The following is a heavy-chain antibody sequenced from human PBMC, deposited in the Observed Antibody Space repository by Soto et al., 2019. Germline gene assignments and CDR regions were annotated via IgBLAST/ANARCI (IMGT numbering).Heavy chain of an antibody. Sequence: SETLSLTCAVYGGSFSGYYWSWIRQPPGKGLEWIGEINHSGSTNYNPSLKSRVTISVDTSKNQFSLKLSSVTAADTAVYYCARGGRGITMVRGVNRPFDYWRQVTLVTVS. J-gene: IGHJ4*02. CDR2: INHSGST. CDR3: ARGGRGITMVRGVNRPFDY. V-gene: IGHV4-34*01. CDR1: GGSFSGYY. D-gene: IGHD3-10*01.